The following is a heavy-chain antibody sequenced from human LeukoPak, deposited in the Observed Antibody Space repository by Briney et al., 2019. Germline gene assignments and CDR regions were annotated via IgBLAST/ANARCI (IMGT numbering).Heavy chain of an antibody. CDR3: ARGIYGNFDH. CDR1: GFTFTKYW. V-gene: IGHV3-74*01. Sequence: GGSLRLSCAASGFTFTKYWMHWVRQVPRKGLMWVSRINNEGNDTNYADSVKGRFTISRDNAENTLYLQMNSLRAEDTAVYYCARGIYGNFDHWGQGSLVTVSS. D-gene: IGHD3-10*01. CDR2: INNEGNDT. J-gene: IGHJ4*02.